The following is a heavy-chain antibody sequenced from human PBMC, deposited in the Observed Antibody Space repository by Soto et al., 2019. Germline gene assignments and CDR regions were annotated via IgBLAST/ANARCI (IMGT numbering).Heavy chain of an antibody. J-gene: IGHJ6*02. Sequence: QVQLVQSGAEVKKPGASVKVSCKASGYTFTSYVMHWVRQAPGQRLEWMGWINAGNGNTKYSQKFQGRVTITRDTSASTAYMELSSLRSEDTAVDYCARIPGSGGMDVWGQGTTVTVSS. CDR3: ARIPGSGGMDV. D-gene: IGHD6-19*01. V-gene: IGHV1-3*01. CDR1: GYTFTSYV. CDR2: INAGNGNT.